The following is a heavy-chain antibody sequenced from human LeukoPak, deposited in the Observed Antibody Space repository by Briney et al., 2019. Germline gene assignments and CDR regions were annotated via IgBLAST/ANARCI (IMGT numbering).Heavy chain of an antibody. CDR2: ISYDGSNK. CDR1: GFTFSSYA. Sequence: LSGGSLRLSCAASGFTFSSYAMHWVRQAPGKGLEWVAVISYDGSNKYNADSVKGRFTISRDNSKNTLYLQMNSLRAEDTAVYYCARDPRPGVFWFDPWGQGTLVTVSS. CDR3: ARDPRPGVFWFDP. D-gene: IGHD2-8*01. J-gene: IGHJ5*02. V-gene: IGHV3-30-3*01.